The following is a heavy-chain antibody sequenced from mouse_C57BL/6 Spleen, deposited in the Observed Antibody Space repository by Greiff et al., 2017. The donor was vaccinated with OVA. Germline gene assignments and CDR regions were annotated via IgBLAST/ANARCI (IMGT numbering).Heavy chain of an antibody. CDR1: GFTFSDYY. J-gene: IGHJ4*01. CDR3: ARDQGFITSYYAMDY. D-gene: IGHD1-1*01. CDR2: INYDGSST. Sequence: EVMLVESEGGLVQPGSSMKLSCTASGFTFSDYYMAWVRQVPEKGLEWVANINYDGSSTYYLDSLKSRFILSRDNAKNILYLQMSSLKSEDTATYYCARDQGFITSYYAMDYWGQGTSVTVSS. V-gene: IGHV5-16*01.